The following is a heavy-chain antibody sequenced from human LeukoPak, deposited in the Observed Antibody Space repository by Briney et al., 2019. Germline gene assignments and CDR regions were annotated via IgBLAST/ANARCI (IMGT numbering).Heavy chain of an antibody. CDR1: GGSISSSSYY. CDR3: ASQRDGYNPATFDY. D-gene: IGHD5-24*01. V-gene: IGHV4-39*07. J-gene: IGHJ4*02. Sequence: SETLSLTCTVSGGSISSSSYYWGWIHQPPGKGLEWIGSIYYSGSTYYNPSLKSRVTISVDTSKNQFSLKLSSVTAADTAVYYCASQRDGYNPATFDYWGQGTLVTVSS. CDR2: IYYSGST.